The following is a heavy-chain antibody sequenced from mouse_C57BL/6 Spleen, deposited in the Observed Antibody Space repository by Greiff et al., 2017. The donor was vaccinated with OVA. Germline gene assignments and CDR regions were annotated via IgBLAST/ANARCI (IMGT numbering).Heavy chain of an antibody. CDR2: IDPSDSET. Sequence: VQLHQPGAELVRPGSSVKLSCKASGYTFTSYWMHWVKQRPIQGLEWIGNIDPSDSETHYNQKFKDKATLTVDKSSSTAYMQLSSLTSEDSAVYYCARITTVVPLDYWGQGTTLTVSS. CDR3: ARITTVVPLDY. D-gene: IGHD1-1*01. J-gene: IGHJ2*01. V-gene: IGHV1-52*01. CDR1: GYTFTSYW.